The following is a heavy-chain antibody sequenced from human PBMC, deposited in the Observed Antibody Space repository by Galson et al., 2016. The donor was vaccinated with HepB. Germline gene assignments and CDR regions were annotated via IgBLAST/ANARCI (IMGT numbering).Heavy chain of an antibody. CDR3: ARDSFTIFGVTPNWFDP. V-gene: IGHV3-33*01. Sequence: SLRLSCAASGFTFSRYGMHWVRQAPGKGLEWVAVILYDGSKKYYAESVKGRFTISRDNSKNTLYLQMNSLRAEDTAVYYCARDSFTIFGVTPNWFDPWGQGTLVTVSS. J-gene: IGHJ5*02. CDR1: GFTFSRYG. CDR2: ILYDGSKK. D-gene: IGHD3-3*01.